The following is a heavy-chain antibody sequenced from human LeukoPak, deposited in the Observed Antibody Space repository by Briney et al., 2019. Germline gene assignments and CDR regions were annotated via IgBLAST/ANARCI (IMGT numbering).Heavy chain of an antibody. D-gene: IGHD5-18*01. Sequence: GGSLRLSCAASGFTFSTYAMAWVRQAPGKGLEWVSSISSTGDITYFADSVKGRFTISRDNAKNSLYLQMNSLRAEDTAVHYCARENLVVDTASAYFDYWGQGTLVTVSS. CDR1: GFTFSTYA. CDR3: ARENLVVDTASAYFDY. V-gene: IGHV3-21*01. CDR2: ISSTGDIT. J-gene: IGHJ4*02.